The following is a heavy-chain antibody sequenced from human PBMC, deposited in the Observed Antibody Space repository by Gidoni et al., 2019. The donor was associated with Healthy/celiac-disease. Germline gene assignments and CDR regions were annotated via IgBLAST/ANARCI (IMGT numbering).Heavy chain of an antibody. Sequence: QVQLQESGPGLVKPSETLSLTCTVSGGSISSYYWSWIRQPPGKGLEWIGYIYYSGSTNYNPSLKSRVTISVDTSKNQFSLKLSSVTAADTAVYYCAASLPAGVDYWGQGTLVTVSS. CDR1: GGSISSYY. J-gene: IGHJ4*02. CDR3: AASLPAGVDY. V-gene: IGHV4-59*01. CDR2: IYYSGST.